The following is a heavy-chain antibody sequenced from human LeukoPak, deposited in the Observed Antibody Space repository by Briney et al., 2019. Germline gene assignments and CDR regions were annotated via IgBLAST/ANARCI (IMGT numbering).Heavy chain of an antibody. D-gene: IGHD3-16*01. V-gene: IGHV4-34*01. J-gene: IGHJ6*03. CDR1: GGSFSGYY. Sequence: KTSETLSLTCAVYGGSFSGYYWSWIRQPPGKGLEWIGEINHSGSTNYNPSLKSRVTISVDTSKNQFSLKLSSVTAADTAVYYCARFRGFGYYYMDVWGKGTTVIVSS. CDR3: ARFRGFGYYYMDV. CDR2: INHSGST.